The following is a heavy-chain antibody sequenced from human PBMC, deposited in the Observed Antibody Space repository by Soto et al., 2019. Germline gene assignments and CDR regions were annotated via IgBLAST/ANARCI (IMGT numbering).Heavy chain of an antibody. CDR3: AKSRDYYGDYYYGRDV. Sequence: GGSLRLSCAASGFTFSSHAMSWVRQAPGKGLEWVSAISGSGGSTYYADSVKGRFTISRDNSKNTLYLQMNSLRAEDTAVYYCAKSRDYYGDYYYGRDVWGQGTTVTVSS. J-gene: IGHJ6*02. D-gene: IGHD4-17*01. CDR1: GFTFSSHA. CDR2: ISGSGGST. V-gene: IGHV3-23*01.